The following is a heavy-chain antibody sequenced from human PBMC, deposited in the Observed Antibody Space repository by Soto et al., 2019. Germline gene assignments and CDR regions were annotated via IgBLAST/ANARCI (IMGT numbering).Heavy chain of an antibody. D-gene: IGHD3-10*01. CDR1: GGTFSSYS. Sequence: QVHLVQSGAEVKKPGSSVRVSCKTSGGTFSSYSFTWVRQAPGQGLERMGEIIPIVNTANFAQKFQSRVTITADEPTSTVYMDLSSLSPDDTAVYYCARVDYDSTYGFYYYGLDVWGQGTTVTVSS. J-gene: IGHJ6*02. CDR2: IIPIVNTA. CDR3: ARVDYDSTYGFYYYGLDV. V-gene: IGHV1-69*01.